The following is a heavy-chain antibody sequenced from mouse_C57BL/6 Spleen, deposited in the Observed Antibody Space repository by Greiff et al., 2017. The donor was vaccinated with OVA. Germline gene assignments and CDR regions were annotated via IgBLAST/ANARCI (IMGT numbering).Heavy chain of an antibody. D-gene: IGHD1-1*01. V-gene: IGHV1-62-2*01. CDR3: ARSPFYGSEGLGYFDV. CDR1: GYTFTEYT. Sequence: QVQLQQSGAELVKPGASVKLSCKASGYTFTEYTIHWVKQRSGQGLEWIGWFYPGSGSIKYNEKFKDKATLTVDKPSSTAYMQLSSLTSDDSAVYYCARSPFYGSEGLGYFDVWGTGTTVTVSS. J-gene: IGHJ1*03. CDR2: FYPGSGSI.